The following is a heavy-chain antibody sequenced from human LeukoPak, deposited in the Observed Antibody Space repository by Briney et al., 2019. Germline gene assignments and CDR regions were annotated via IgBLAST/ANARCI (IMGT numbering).Heavy chain of an antibody. V-gene: IGHV3-48*03. CDR1: GFTFSRYD. D-gene: IGHD2-2*01. Sequence: GGSLRLSCAASGFTFSRYDMNWVRQAPGKGLEWVSHITTSSTTIYYADSVKGRFTISRDDAKSSLYLQMNSLRAEDTAVYYCARDSIVPLYHWGQGTLVTVSS. CDR3: ARDSIVPLYH. J-gene: IGHJ4*02. CDR2: ITTSSTTI.